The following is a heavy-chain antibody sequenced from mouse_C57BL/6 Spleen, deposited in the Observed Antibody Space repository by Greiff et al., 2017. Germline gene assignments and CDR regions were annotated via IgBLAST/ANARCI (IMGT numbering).Heavy chain of an antibody. CDR2: ISSGSSTI. CDR1: GFTFSDYG. V-gene: IGHV5-17*01. Sequence: EVMLVESGGGLVKPGGSLKLSCAASGFTFSDYGMHWVRQAPEKGLEWVAYISSGSSTIYYAATVKGRFTISTDNAKNTLYLQMTSLRSEDTAMYYCARCTTIVATNAMDYWGQGTSVTVSS. D-gene: IGHD2-5*01. CDR3: ARCTTIVATNAMDY. J-gene: IGHJ4*01.